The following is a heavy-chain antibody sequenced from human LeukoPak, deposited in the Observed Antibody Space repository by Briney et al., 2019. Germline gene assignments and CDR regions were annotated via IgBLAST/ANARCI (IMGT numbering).Heavy chain of an antibody. D-gene: IGHD1-14*01. CDR1: GFTFFDYY. CDR3: ATDRNSNFYYMDT. J-gene: IGHJ6*03. CDR2: ISSSGSTI. Sequence: PGGSLRLSCAASGFTFFDYYMSSIRQDLGKRLEWVSYISSSGSTINDAVSVKGRFTISRDNAKNSLYMQKNSLRAEDTTVYDCATDRNSNFYYMDTWGKGATVTVSS. V-gene: IGHV3-11*01.